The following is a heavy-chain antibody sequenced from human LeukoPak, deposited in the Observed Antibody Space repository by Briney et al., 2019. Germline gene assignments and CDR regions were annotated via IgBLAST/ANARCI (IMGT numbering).Heavy chain of an antibody. CDR2: IYSGGST. V-gene: IGHV3-53*01. Sequence: GGSLRLSCAASGFTFSSNYMSWVRQAPGKGLEWVSVIYSGGSTYYADSVKGRFTISRDNSKNTLYLQMNSLRAEDTAVYYCARTGGWYPYYFDYWGQGTLVTVSS. J-gene: IGHJ4*02. CDR1: GFTFSSNY. D-gene: IGHD2-15*01. CDR3: ARTGGWYPYYFDY.